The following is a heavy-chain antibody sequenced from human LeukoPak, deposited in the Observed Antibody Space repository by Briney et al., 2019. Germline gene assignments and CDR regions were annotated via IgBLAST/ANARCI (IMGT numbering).Heavy chain of an antibody. CDR2: ISSSSSYI. V-gene: IGHV3-21*01. CDR1: GFTFSSYS. D-gene: IGHD3-10*01. Sequence: PGGSLRLSCAASGFTFSSYSMNWVRQAPGKGLEWFSSISSSSSYIYYADSVKGRFTISRDNAKNSLYLQMNSLRAEDTAVYSCASTAYTRGVITRMDVWGQGTTVTVSS. CDR3: ASTAYTRGVITRMDV. J-gene: IGHJ6*02.